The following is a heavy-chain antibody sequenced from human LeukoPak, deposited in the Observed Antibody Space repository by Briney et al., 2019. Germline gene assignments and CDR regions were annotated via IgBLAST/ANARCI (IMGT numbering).Heavy chain of an antibody. D-gene: IGHD6-19*01. Sequence: PGGSLRLSCAASGFTFSNAWMSWVRQAPGKGLEWAGRIKSKTDGGTTDYAAPVKGRFTISRDDSKNTLYLQMNSLKTEDTAVYYSTTAYSSGWYYYYYYGMDVWGQGTTVTVSS. CDR2: IKSKTDGGTT. J-gene: IGHJ6*02. V-gene: IGHV3-15*01. CDR1: GFTFSNAW. CDR3: TTAYSSGWYYYYYYGMDV.